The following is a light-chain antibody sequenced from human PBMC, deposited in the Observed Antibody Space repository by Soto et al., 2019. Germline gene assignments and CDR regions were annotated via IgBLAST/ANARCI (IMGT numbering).Light chain of an antibody. J-gene: IGKJ2*01. V-gene: IGKV3-11*01. CDR2: DAS. Sequence: EIVLTQSPATLSLSPGERATLSCRASQSVSSYLAWYQQKPGQAPRLLIYDASNRATGIPARCSGSGSGTDFTITISSLEPEDFAVYYCQQRSNWPRTFGQGTKLEIK. CDR1: QSVSSY. CDR3: QQRSNWPRT.